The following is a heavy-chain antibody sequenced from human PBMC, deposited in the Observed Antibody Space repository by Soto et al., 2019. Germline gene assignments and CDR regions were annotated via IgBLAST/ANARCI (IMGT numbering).Heavy chain of an antibody. Sequence: ASLKVSCKASGYTFTRYGISWVRQAPGQGLEWMGWISAYNGNTNYAQKLQGRVTMTTDTSTSTAYMELRSLRSDDTAVYYCARDLGYSSSSYGGFDYWGQGTLVTVSS. CDR1: GYTFTRYG. V-gene: IGHV1-18*01. CDR3: ARDLGYSSSSYGGFDY. D-gene: IGHD6-13*01. J-gene: IGHJ4*02. CDR2: ISAYNGNT.